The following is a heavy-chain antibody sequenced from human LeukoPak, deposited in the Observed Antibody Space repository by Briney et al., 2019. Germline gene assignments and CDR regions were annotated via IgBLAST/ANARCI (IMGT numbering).Heavy chain of an antibody. D-gene: IGHD3-10*01. CDR2: ISGSGGST. Sequence: PGGSLRLSCAASGFTFSSYGMSWVRQAPGKGLEWVSAISGSGGSTYYADSVRGRFTISRDNSKNTLYLQMNSLRAEDTAVYYCAKPKVRGVIARLDYWGQGTLVTVSS. V-gene: IGHV3-23*01. CDR1: GFTFSSYG. J-gene: IGHJ4*02. CDR3: AKPKVRGVIARLDY.